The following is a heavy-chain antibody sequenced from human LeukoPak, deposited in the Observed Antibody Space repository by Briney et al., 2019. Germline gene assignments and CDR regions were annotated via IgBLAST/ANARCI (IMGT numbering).Heavy chain of an antibody. D-gene: IGHD3-22*01. CDR1: GFTFSNYA. CDR3: AKGSYYYDTSGYFDS. CDR2: ITGSGATT. Sequence: GGSLRLSCVVSGFTFSNYAMSWVRQAPGQGLEWVSGITGSGATTYYADSVKGRFTLSRDNSKNTVYLQMHSLRADDTAVYYCAKGSYYYDTSGYFDSWGHGALVTVSS. J-gene: IGHJ4*01. V-gene: IGHV3-23*01.